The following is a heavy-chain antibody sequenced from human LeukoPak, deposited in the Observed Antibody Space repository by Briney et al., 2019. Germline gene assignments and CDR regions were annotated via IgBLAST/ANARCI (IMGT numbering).Heavy chain of an antibody. D-gene: IGHD3-22*01. CDR1: GFTVSSNY. CDR3: ARENYYYDSSGYYYIYYMDV. J-gene: IGHJ6*03. V-gene: IGHV3-53*01. CDR2: IYSGGST. Sequence: GGSLRLSCAASGFTVSSNYMSWVRQAPGKGLEWVSVIYSGGSTYYADSVKGRFTISRDNSKNTLYLQMNSLRAEGTAVYYCARENYYYDSSGYYYIYYMDVWGKGTSVTVSS.